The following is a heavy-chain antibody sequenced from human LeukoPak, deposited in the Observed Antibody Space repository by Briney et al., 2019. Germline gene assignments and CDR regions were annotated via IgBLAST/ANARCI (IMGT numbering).Heavy chain of an antibody. V-gene: IGHV1-69*06. CDR3: GTGLYYYYYMDV. Sequence: ASVKVSCKASGGTFSSYAISWVRQAPGQGLEWMGGIIPIFGTANYAQKFQGRVTITADKSTSTAYMELSSLRSEDTAVYYCGTGLYYYYYMDVWGKGTTVTVSS. J-gene: IGHJ6*03. CDR1: GGTFSSYA. D-gene: IGHD1-14*01. CDR2: IIPIFGTA.